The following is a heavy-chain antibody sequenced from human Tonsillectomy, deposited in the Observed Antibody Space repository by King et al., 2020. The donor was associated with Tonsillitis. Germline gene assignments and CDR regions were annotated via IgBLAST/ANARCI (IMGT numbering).Heavy chain of an antibody. CDR2: IYYSGST. CDR1: GGSISSYY. CDR3: ARQGAAAGTIDY. J-gene: IGHJ4*02. Sequence: VQLQESGPGLEKPSETLSLTCTVSGGSISSYYWSWIRQPPGKGLEWIGYIYYSGSTNYNPSLKSRVTISVDTSKNQFSLKLSSVTAADTAVYYCARQGAAAGTIDYWGEGTLVTVSS. V-gene: IGHV4-59*08. D-gene: IGHD6-13*01.